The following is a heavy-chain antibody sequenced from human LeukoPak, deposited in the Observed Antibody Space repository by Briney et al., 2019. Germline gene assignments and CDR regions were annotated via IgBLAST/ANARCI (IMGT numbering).Heavy chain of an antibody. Sequence: PSQTLSLTCSVSGGSISSGPYFWSWIRQSPGQGLEWIGYIWPSGSTNYNPSLKSRVTISVDKSKNQFSLKLSSVTAADTAVYYCARRSYDSSGYYRDYYFDYWGQGTLVTVSS. CDR3: ARRSYDSSGYYRDYYFDY. D-gene: IGHD3-22*01. CDR2: IWPSGST. J-gene: IGHJ4*02. V-gene: IGHV4-30-2*06. CDR1: GGSISSGPYF.